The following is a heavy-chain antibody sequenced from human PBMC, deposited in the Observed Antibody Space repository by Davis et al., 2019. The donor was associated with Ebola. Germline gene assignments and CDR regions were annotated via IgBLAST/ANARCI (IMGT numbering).Heavy chain of an antibody. CDR3: ARDLGGDFWSGYFDY. CDR2: INPSGGST. CDR1: GYTFTSYY. Sequence: AASVKVSCKASGYTFTSYYMHWVRQAPGQGLEWMGIINPSGGSTSYAQKFQGRVTITADKSTSTAYMELSSLRSEDTAVYYCARDLGGDFWSGYFDYWGQGTLVTVSS. J-gene: IGHJ4*02. V-gene: IGHV1-46*01. D-gene: IGHD3-3*01.